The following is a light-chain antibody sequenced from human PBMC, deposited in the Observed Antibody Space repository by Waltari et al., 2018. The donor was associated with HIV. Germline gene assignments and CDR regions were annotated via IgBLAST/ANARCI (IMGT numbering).Light chain of an antibody. V-gene: IGLV2-14*01. CDR2: EVS. CDR3: TSYTTSITYV. J-gene: IGLJ1*01. CDR1: SSDVGAYKF. Sequence: QSALTQPASVSGSPGQSITISCTGTSSDVGAYKFVSWYQQHPGKAPKLIIYEVSNRPSGVSTRFSASKSGNTASLTISGLQAEDEADYYCTSYTTSITYVFGTGTKVTVL.